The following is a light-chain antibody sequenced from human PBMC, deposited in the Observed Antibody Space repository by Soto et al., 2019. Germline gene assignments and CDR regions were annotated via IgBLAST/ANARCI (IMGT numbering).Light chain of an antibody. CDR1: QSVSSTY. Sequence: EIVLTQSPGTLSLSPGERATLSCRASQSVSSTYLAWYQQKPGQAPRLLIYGASNRATGIPDRFKGSGSGTDFTLTISRLEPEDFAVYYCQQYGNSIFTFGPGTKVDIK. V-gene: IGKV3-20*01. CDR3: QQYGNSIFT. J-gene: IGKJ3*01. CDR2: GAS.